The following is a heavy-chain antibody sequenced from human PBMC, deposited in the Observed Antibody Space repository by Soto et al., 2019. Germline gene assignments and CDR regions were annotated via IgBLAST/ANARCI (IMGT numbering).Heavy chain of an antibody. J-gene: IGHJ4*02. D-gene: IGHD5-12*01. Sequence: QMQLVESGGGVVQPGRSLRLSCVASGITFTNHGIHWVRQAPGKGLEWVADISYNGIDKWYAGSVKGRFTISRDNFRDTVYLQMNGLRPEDTAVYYCASGEGQNGHDTRFAYWGQGTLVTVSS. CDR3: ASGEGQNGHDTRFAY. CDR2: ISYNGIDK. V-gene: IGHV3-30*03. CDR1: GITFTNHG.